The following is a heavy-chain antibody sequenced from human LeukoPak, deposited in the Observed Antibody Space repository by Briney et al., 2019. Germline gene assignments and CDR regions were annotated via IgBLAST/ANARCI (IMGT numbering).Heavy chain of an antibody. CDR1: GGSISSGGYS. Sequence: PSETLSLTCAVSGGSISSGGYSWSWLRQPPGKGLEWIGYIYYSGSTNYNPSLKSRVTISVDTSKNQFSLKLSSVTAADTAVYYCARDPRWNTGGMDVWGQGTTVTVSS. J-gene: IGHJ6*02. CDR2: IYYSGST. CDR3: ARDPRWNTGGMDV. D-gene: IGHD4-23*01. V-gene: IGHV4-61*08.